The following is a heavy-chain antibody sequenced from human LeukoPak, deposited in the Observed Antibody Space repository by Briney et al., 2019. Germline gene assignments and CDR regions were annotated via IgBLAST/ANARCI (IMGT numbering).Heavy chain of an antibody. Sequence: SETLSLTCTVSGDSIRTYYSSWIRQPPGKGLEWIGYVYYSGSTTYNLSRKSRVTISVDTSKNQFSLKLTSVTAADTAVYYCARASGSSYVVFFCDYWGQGTLVTVSS. CDR3: ARASGSSYVVFFCDY. J-gene: IGHJ4*02. D-gene: IGHD3-10*01. CDR1: GDSIRTYY. V-gene: IGHV4-59*01. CDR2: VYYSGST.